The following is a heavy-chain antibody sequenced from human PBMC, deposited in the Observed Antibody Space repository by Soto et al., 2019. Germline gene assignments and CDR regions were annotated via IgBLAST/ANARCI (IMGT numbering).Heavy chain of an antibody. CDR3: AREVGYYDL. D-gene: IGHD1-26*01. Sequence: GGSLRLSCAASGFTFSSYPMHWVRQAPGKGLEYVSAISSNGGSTYYGNSVKGRFTISRDNSKNTLYLQMGSLRAEDIALYYCAREVGYYDLWGQGTLVTVSS. J-gene: IGHJ4*02. CDR2: ISSNGGST. V-gene: IGHV3-64*01. CDR1: GFTFSSYP.